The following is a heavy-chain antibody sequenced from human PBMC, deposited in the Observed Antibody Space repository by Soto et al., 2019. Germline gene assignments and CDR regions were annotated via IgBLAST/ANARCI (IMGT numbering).Heavy chain of an antibody. J-gene: IGHJ4*02. Sequence: QVQLVQSGAEMKKPGSSVKVSCKASGGTFSNYAINWVRQAPGQGLEWMGGIIPIFGTANYAQKFQGRVTITADESTTTAYMELCSLISVDTAVYYCASSAIVRELQLGFDFWGQGTLVTVSS. CDR1: GGTFSNYA. D-gene: IGHD1-7*01. CDR2: IIPIFGTA. V-gene: IGHV1-69*01. CDR3: ASSAIVRELQLGFDF.